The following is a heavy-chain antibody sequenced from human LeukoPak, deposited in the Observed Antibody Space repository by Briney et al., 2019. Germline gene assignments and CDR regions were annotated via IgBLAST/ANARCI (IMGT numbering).Heavy chain of an antibody. Sequence: SGGSLRLSCAASGFTFSNYNLNWVRQAPGKGLEWVSYISRTGSTIYYADSVKGRFTISRDNAKNSLYLQTNSLRAEDTAVYYCARGGDPDYWGQGTLVTVSS. J-gene: IGHJ4*02. V-gene: IGHV3-48*04. CDR2: ISRTGSTI. D-gene: IGHD2-21*02. CDR1: GFTFSNYN. CDR3: ARGGDPDY.